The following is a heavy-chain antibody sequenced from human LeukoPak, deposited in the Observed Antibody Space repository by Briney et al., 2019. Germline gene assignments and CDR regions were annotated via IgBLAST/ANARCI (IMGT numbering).Heavy chain of an antibody. D-gene: IGHD1-26*01. V-gene: IGHV3-23*01. CDR3: AKDVRVGRGGIYV. CDR2: ISGSGVNT. J-gene: IGHJ6*02. Sequence: GGSLRLSCPASVFTFSNYYMNWVRQAPGQGLEWVSLISGSGVNTYYADSVKGRFTISRDNSKNTVSLQMNSLRGEDTAVYYCAKDVRVGRGGIYVWGQGTPVTVSS. CDR1: VFTFSNYY.